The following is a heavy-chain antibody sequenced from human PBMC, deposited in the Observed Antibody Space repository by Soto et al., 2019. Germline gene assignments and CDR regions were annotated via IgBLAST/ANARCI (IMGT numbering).Heavy chain of an antibody. J-gene: IGHJ4*02. CDR1: GGSMRSSSYY. V-gene: IGHV4-39*01. D-gene: IGHD3-3*01. CDR3: ARHNTIYFDY. CDR2: IYYSGST. Sequence: SLTCTVSGGSMRSSSYYWGWIRQPPGKGLEWSGSIYYSGSTYYNPSLKSRVTISVDTSKNQFSLKLSSVTAADTAVYYCARHNTIYFDYWGQGTLVTVSS.